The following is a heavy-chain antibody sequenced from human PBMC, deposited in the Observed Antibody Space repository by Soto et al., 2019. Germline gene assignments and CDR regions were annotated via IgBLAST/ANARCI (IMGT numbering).Heavy chain of an antibody. CDR3: ARLRRIAAAGLGVWYFDY. CDR1: GGSFSGYY. J-gene: IGHJ4*02. Sequence: SLTCAVYGGSFSGYYWNWIRQPPGKGLEWIGYIYYSGSTNYNPSLKSRVTISVDTSKNQFSLKLSSVTAADTAVYYCARLRRIAAAGLGVWYFDYWGQGTLVTVSS. CDR2: IYYSGST. D-gene: IGHD6-13*01. V-gene: IGHV4-59*08.